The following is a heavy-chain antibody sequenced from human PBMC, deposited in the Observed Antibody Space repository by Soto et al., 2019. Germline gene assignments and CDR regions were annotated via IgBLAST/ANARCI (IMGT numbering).Heavy chain of an antibody. CDR3: AKLGWKIYYYYYYMDV. V-gene: IGHV3-23*01. J-gene: IGHJ6*03. Sequence: PGGSLRLSCAASGFTFSSYAMSWVRQAPGKGLEWVSAISGSGGGTYYADSVKGRFTISRDNAKNTLFLQLNSLRAEDSAVYYCAKLGWKIYYYYYYMDVWGKGTTVTVSS. CDR1: GFTFSSYA. CDR2: ISGSGGGT. D-gene: IGHD7-27*01.